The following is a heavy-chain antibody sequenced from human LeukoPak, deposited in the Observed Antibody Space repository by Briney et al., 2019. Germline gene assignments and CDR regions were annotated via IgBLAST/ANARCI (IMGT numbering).Heavy chain of an antibody. CDR2: ISSSSSYI. V-gene: IGHV3-21*01. CDR3: ARDATGYSSGWHRFDY. D-gene: IGHD6-19*01. CDR1: GFTFSSYS. J-gene: IGHJ4*02. Sequence: GGSLRLSCAASGFTFSSYSMNWVRQAPGKGLEWVSSISSSSSYIYYADSVKGRFTISRDNAKNSLYLQMNSLRAEDTAVYYCARDATGYSSGWHRFDYWGQGTLVTVSS.